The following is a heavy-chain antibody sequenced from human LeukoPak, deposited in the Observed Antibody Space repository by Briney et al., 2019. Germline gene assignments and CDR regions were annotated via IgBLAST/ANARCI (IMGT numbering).Heavy chain of an antibody. CDR1: GGSFSGYY. J-gene: IGHJ4*02. D-gene: IGHD2-2*01. V-gene: IGHV4-34*01. CDR3: ARRPAAMPLDY. CDR2: INHSGST. Sequence: SETLSLTCAAYGGSFSGYYWSWIRQPPGKGLEWIGEINHSGSTNYNPSLKNRVTISVDTSKNQFSLKLSSVTAADMAVYYCARRPAAMPLDYWGQGTMVTVSS.